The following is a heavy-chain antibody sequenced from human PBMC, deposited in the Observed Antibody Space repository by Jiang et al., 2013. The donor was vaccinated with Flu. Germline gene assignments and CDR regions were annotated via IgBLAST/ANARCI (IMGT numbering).Heavy chain of an antibody. CDR2: IYTSGST. J-gene: IGHJ5*02. V-gene: IGHV4-61*02. D-gene: IGHD1-26*01. CDR1: GGSISSGSYY. Sequence: QLVESGPGLVKPSQTLSLTCTVSGGSISSGSYYWSWIRQPAGKGLEWIGRIYTSGSTNYNPSLKSRVTISVDTSKNQFSLKLSSVTAADTAVYYCARARGKGLGAHWEYWFDPWGQGTLVTVSS. CDR3: ARARGKGLGAHWEYWFDP.